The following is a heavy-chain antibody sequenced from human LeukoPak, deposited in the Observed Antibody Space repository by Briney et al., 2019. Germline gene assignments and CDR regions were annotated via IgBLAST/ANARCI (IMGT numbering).Heavy chain of an antibody. Sequence: GRSLRLSCAASGFTFSSYGMHWVRQAPGKGLEWVAVIWYDGSSKYHADSVKGRFTISRDNSKNTVYLQMNSLRAEDTAVYYCARDRNYYGSGSYYTPDYWGQGTPVTGSS. J-gene: IGHJ4*02. CDR1: GFTFSSYG. CDR3: ARDRNYYGSGSYYTPDY. V-gene: IGHV3-33*01. D-gene: IGHD3-10*01. CDR2: IWYDGSSK.